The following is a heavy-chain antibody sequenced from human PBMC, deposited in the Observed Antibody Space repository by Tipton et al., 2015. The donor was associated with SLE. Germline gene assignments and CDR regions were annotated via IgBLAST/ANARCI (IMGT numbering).Heavy chain of an antibody. D-gene: IGHD3-3*01. CDR3: ARGYDFWSGILYYYYGMDV. CDR2: ISYDGSNK. CDR1: GFTFSSYA. J-gene: IGHJ6*02. V-gene: IGHV3-30-3*01. Sequence: SLRLSCAASGFTFSSYAMHWVRQAPGKGLEWVAVISYDGSNKYYADSVKGRFTISRDNSKNTLYLQMNSLRAEDTAVYYCARGYDFWSGILYYYYGMDVWGQGTTVTVSS.